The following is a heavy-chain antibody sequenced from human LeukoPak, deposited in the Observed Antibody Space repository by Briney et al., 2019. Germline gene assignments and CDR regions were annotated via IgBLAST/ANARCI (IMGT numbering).Heavy chain of an antibody. D-gene: IGHD3-9*01. CDR3: ARPGLRYFDWDPLTLDY. Sequence: GEALKIFCNGSGYSFTSYWIGWGRQMPGKGREWRGSIYSGDSDTIYSLPFQGQVTIPAQKSMRTAYLQWSSLKASDTAMYYCARPGLRYFDWDPLTLDYWGQGTLVTVSS. CDR2: IYSGDSDT. V-gene: IGHV5-51*01. J-gene: IGHJ4*02. CDR1: GYSFTSYW.